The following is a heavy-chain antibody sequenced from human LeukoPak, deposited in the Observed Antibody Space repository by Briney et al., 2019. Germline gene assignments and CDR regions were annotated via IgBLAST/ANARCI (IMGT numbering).Heavy chain of an antibody. CDR1: GYSFTSYW. D-gene: IGHD4-17*01. CDR3: ARLNDYGDYEFDYYYYIDV. CDR2: IYPGDSDT. V-gene: IGHV5-51*01. Sequence: GESLKISCKGSGYSFTSYWIGWVRQMPGKGLEWMGIIYPGDSDTRYSPSFQGQVTISADKSISTAYLQWSSLKASDTAMYYCARLNDYGDYEFDYYYYIDVWGKGTTVTVSS. J-gene: IGHJ6*03.